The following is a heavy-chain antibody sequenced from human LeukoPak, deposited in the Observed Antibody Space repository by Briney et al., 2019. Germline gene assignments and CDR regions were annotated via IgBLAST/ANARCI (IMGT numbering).Heavy chain of an antibody. D-gene: IGHD3-9*01. Sequence: GGSLRLSCAASGFTFSSYSMNWVRQAPGKGLEWVSYISSSSSTIYYADSVKGRFTISRDNAKNSLYLQMDSLRAEDTAVYYCARERDYDILTPFDYWGQGTLVTVSS. CDR3: ARERDYDILTPFDY. CDR2: ISSSSSTI. CDR1: GFTFSSYS. V-gene: IGHV3-48*04. J-gene: IGHJ4*02.